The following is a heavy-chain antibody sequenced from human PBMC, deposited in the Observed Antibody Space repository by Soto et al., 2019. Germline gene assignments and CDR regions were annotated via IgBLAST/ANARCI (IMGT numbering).Heavy chain of an antibody. J-gene: IGHJ3*02. D-gene: IGHD2-15*01. CDR1: GFTVSSNY. V-gene: IGHV3-53*04. CDR3: AREGPLGYCSGGSCYPSYAFDI. Sequence: GGSLRLSCAASGFTVSSNYMSWVRQAPGKGLEWASVIYSGGSTYYADSVKGRFTISRHNSKNTLYLQMNSLRAEDTAVYYCAREGPLGYCSGGSCYPSYAFDIWGQGTMVTVSS. CDR2: IYSGGST.